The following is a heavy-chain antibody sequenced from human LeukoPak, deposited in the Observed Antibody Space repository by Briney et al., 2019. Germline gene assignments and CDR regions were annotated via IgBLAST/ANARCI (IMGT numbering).Heavy chain of an antibody. D-gene: IGHD2-2*01. Sequence: SETLSLTCAVSGYSISSGYYWGWIRPPPGKGLEWIGSIYHSGSTYYNPSLKSRVTISVDTSKNQFSLKLSSVTAADTAVYYCARAFVVVVPAATWFDPWGQGTLVTVSS. CDR1: GYSISSGYY. J-gene: IGHJ5*02. V-gene: IGHV4-38-2*01. CDR2: IYHSGST. CDR3: ARAFVVVVPAATWFDP.